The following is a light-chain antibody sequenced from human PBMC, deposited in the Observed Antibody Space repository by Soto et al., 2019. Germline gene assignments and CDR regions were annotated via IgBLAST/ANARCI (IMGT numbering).Light chain of an antibody. CDR3: QHYYGSSWT. V-gene: IGKV1-5*03. Sequence: DIQMTQSPSTLSASVGDRVTITCRASQSINDWLAWFQQKPGKAPKVLIYKASNVENGVPSRFSGSGSGTEFTLTTSSLQSDDFATYYCQHYYGSSWTCGQGTKVEIK. CDR1: QSINDW. J-gene: IGKJ1*01. CDR2: KAS.